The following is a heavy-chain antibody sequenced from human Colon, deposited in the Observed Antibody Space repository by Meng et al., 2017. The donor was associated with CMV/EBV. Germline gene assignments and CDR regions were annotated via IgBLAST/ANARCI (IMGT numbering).Heavy chain of an antibody. V-gene: IGHV3-48*03. CDR1: GFTFSYFE. J-gene: IGHJ4*02. Sequence: GGSLRLSCAASGFTFSYFEMNWVRQAPGKGLEWVAYISSSSRDIYYADSVKGRFTISRDNAKNSLFLQMNSLRAEDSAVYYCAKEGVGRGDPFDYWGQGTLVTVSS. D-gene: IGHD2-21*02. CDR3: AKEGVGRGDPFDY. CDR2: ISSSSRDI.